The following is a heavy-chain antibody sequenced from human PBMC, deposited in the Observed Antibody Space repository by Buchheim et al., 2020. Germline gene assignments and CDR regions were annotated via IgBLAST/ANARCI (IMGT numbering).Heavy chain of an antibody. Sequence: QVHLVESGGGVVQPGRSLRLSCAASGFTFSNYGIHWVRQAPGKGLEWVSVISYDGGNKQYGDSVKGRFTISRDNSKNTLDLQMSSLRAEDTAVYYCARDRGDYYYYGMDVWGQGTT. J-gene: IGHJ6*02. CDR3: ARDRGDYYYYGMDV. CDR1: GFTFSNYG. D-gene: IGHD4-17*01. V-gene: IGHV3-30-3*01. CDR2: ISYDGGNK.